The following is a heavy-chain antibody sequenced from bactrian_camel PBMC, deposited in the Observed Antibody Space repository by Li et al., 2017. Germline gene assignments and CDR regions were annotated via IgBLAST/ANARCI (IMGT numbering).Heavy chain of an antibody. V-gene: IGHV3S53*01. J-gene: IGHJ4*01. Sequence: QVQLVESGGGSVRPGGSLTLSCTASGDTFNANCLGWFRQAPGKEREGVAGIDRDSKTTYADSVKGRFTISRDNAKNTLYLQMNSLKPEDTAMYYCAADDGSGGFCYPWSHIRRGNNYWGQGTQVTVS. CDR2: IDRDSKT. D-gene: IGHD2*01. CDR3: AADDGSGGFCYPWSHIRRGNNY. CDR1: GDTFNANC.